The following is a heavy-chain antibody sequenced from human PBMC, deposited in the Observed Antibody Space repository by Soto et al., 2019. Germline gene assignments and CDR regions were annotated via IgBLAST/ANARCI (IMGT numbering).Heavy chain of an antibody. V-gene: IGHV4-4*02. CDR2: IYQSGTT. CDR3: ARGSGWRVDP. Sequence: QVQLQESGPGLVKPSETLSLTCAVSGGSVSGDDWWSWVRQPPEKGLEWIGEIYQSGTTNYNPSLHSRGSISLDKSKNQLSLKLTSLTAADTAVYYCARGSGWRVDPWGQGTLVTVSS. D-gene: IGHD2-15*01. J-gene: IGHJ5*02. CDR1: GGSVSGDDW.